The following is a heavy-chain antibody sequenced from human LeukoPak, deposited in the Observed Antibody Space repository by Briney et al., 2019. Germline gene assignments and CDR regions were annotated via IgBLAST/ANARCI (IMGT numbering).Heavy chain of an antibody. Sequence: SETLSLTCTVSGGSISSYYWGWIRQPPGKGLEWIGSIYYSGSTYYNPSLKSRVTISVDTSKNQFSLKLSSVTAAGTAVYYCARDIPDGIVGAIGWFDPWGQGTLVTVSS. CDR3: ARDIPDGIVGAIGWFDP. D-gene: IGHD1-26*01. CDR1: GGSISSYY. CDR2: IYYSGST. V-gene: IGHV4-39*07. J-gene: IGHJ5*02.